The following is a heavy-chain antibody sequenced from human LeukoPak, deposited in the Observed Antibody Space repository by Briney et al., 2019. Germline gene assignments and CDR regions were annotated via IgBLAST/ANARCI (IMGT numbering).Heavy chain of an antibody. D-gene: IGHD2-15*01. Sequence: GGSLRLSCVASGFTFSSHGMHWVRQAPGKGLEWVAIIWYDGSNKYYADSVKGRFTISRDNSKNTLYLQMNSLRAEDTAVYYCANRYCSGGSCYPYHYWGQGTLVTVSS. CDR2: IWYDGSNK. J-gene: IGHJ4*02. V-gene: IGHV3-33*06. CDR1: GFTFSSHG. CDR3: ANRYCSGGSCYPYHY.